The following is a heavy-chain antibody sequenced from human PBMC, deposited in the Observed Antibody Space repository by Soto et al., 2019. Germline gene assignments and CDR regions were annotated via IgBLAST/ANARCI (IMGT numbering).Heavy chain of an antibody. D-gene: IGHD5-18*01. Sequence: ASVKVSCKASGYTFTSYYMHWVRQAPGQGLEWMGIINPSGGSTSYAQKFQGRVTMTRDTSTSTVYMELSSLRSEDTAVYYCARGGEIQLWSYYYYYGMDVWGQGTTVTSP. CDR2: INPSGGST. CDR1: GYTFTSYY. CDR3: ARGGEIQLWSYYYYYGMDV. J-gene: IGHJ6*02. V-gene: IGHV1-46*03.